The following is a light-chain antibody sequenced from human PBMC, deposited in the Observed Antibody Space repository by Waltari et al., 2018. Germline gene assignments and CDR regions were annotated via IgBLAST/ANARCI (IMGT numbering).Light chain of an antibody. CDR3: QQSYSSLYT. J-gene: IGKJ2*01. CDR2: AAS. CDR1: QSISTY. V-gene: IGKV1-39*01. Sequence: DIQMTQSPSSLSASVGDRVTITCRASQSISTYLNWFQQKPGEAPKLLIYAASSLQGGVPSRFSGSGSGTDFTLTITSLQPEDFGTYFCQQSYSSLYTFGQGTKLEI.